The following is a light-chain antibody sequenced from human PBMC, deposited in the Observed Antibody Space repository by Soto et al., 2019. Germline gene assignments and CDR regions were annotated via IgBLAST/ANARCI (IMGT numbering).Light chain of an antibody. V-gene: IGKV3-15*01. CDR2: GAS. Sequence: EIVLTQSPGTLSLSPGERATLSCRASQSVSSNYLAWYQHKPGQAPRLLIYGASTRATGIPARFSGSGSGTEFTLTISSLQSEDFALYYCQQYNNWLWTFGQGTKVDIK. J-gene: IGKJ1*01. CDR1: QSVSSN. CDR3: QQYNNWLWT.